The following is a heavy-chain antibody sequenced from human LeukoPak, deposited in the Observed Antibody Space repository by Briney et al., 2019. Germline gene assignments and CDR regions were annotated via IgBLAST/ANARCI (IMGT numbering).Heavy chain of an antibody. Sequence: SETLSLTCTVSGGSISSGIYYWSWIRQPAGKGLEWIERIYTSGSTNYNLSLKSRVTISVDTSKNQFSLTLTSVTAADTAVYYCARLGVAGDPSSAEYFQHWGQGTLLTVSS. D-gene: IGHD6-19*01. CDR3: ARLGVAGDPSSAEYFQH. J-gene: IGHJ1*01. CDR2: IYTSGST. CDR1: GGSISSGIYY. V-gene: IGHV4-61*02.